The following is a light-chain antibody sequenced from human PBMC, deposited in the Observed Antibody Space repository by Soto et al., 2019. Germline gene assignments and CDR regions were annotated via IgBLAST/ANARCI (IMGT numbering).Light chain of an antibody. J-gene: IGKJ3*01. CDR3: QQYNNWPFT. CDR2: GAS. CDR1: QSVSSN. Sequence: EIVMTQSPATLSVSPGERATLSCRSSQSVSSNLAWYQQKPGQSPRLLIYGASTRVTGIPARFSGSGSGTEFTLTISSLQSEDFAVYYCQQYNNWPFTFGPGTQVASK. V-gene: IGKV3-15*01.